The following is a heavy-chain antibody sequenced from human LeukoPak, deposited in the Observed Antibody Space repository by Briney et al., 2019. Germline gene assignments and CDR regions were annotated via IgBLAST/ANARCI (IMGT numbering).Heavy chain of an antibody. Sequence: PSETLSLTCALSGYSLSSGYYWGWIRQPPGKGLEWIGSIYHSGSTYYNPSLKSRVTISVDTSKNQLSLKLSSVTAADTAVYYCARLGIVVVPAAINWFDPWGQGTLVTVSS. CDR2: IYHSGST. D-gene: IGHD2-2*01. V-gene: IGHV4-38-2*01. J-gene: IGHJ5*02. CDR3: ARLGIVVVPAAINWFDP. CDR1: GYSLSSGYY.